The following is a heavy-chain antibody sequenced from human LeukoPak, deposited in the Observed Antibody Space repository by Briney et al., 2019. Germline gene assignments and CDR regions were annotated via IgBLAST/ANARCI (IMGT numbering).Heavy chain of an antibody. CDR3: TTDGVGIEGATFDY. CDR2: IKAKPHGGTT. Sequence: PGGSLRLSCAASGFTFSSYAMSWVRQAPGKGLEWVGRIKAKPHGGTTDYAAPVKGRFTISRDDSKNTLYLQMNSLKTEDTAVYYCTTDGVGIEGATFDYWGQGILVTVSS. J-gene: IGHJ4*02. D-gene: IGHD1-26*01. CDR1: GFTFSSYA. V-gene: IGHV3-15*01.